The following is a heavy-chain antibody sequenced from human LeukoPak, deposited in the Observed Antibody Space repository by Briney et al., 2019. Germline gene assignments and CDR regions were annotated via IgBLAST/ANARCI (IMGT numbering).Heavy chain of an antibody. CDR3: ARGGGLESMVANWFDP. J-gene: IGHJ5*02. V-gene: IGHV1-2*02. CDR1: GYTFTDYY. D-gene: IGHD4/OR15-4a*01. Sequence: ASVKVSCKASGYTFTDYYIHWVRQAPGQGLEWMGWINPISGGTHYTENFQARVTMTRDTSIRTAYTDLTRLTTDDTAVYYCARGGGLESMVANWFDPWGQGTLVTVSS. CDR2: INPISGGT.